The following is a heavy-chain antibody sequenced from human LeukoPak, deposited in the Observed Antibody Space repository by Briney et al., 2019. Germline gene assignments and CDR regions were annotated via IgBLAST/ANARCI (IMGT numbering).Heavy chain of an antibody. Sequence: TGGSLRLSCAASGFTFSSYWMHWVRQGPGKGLVRVARITSDGGRTRYADSVKGRFTISRDNAKNTLFLQMNSLRVEDTAVYYCARCGGDCYLFGMDVWGQGTTVTVSS. CDR2: ITSDGGRT. J-gene: IGHJ6*02. CDR3: ARCGGDCYLFGMDV. D-gene: IGHD2-21*01. CDR1: GFTFSSYW. V-gene: IGHV3-74*01.